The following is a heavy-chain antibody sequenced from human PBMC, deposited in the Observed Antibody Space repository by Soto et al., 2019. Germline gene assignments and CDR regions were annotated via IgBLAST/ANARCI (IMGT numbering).Heavy chain of an antibody. CDR3: ASQLTGDSYYYAMDV. Sequence: QVQLVQSGAEVKKPGSSVKVSCKASGGTFSNYAISWVRQAPGQGLEWMGGLIPVFGTPDYAQKFQGRVNITAARSTSTAYMDPSIVRSEDTAVYYCASQLTGDSYYYAMDVWGQGTTVTVSS. CDR2: LIPVFGTP. J-gene: IGHJ6*02. D-gene: IGHD7-27*01. CDR1: GGTFSNYA. V-gene: IGHV1-69*14.